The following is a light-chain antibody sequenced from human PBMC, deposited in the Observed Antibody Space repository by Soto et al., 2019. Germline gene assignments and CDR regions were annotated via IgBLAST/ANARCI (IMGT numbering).Light chain of an antibody. Sequence: QSALTQPRSVSGSPGQSVIISCTGTSSDVGGYNYVSWYQQHPGKAPKLMIYDVNKRPSGVPDRFSGSKSGNTASLTISGLQAEDDADYYCCSYAGSYTLVFGGGTKLTVL. J-gene: IGLJ3*02. CDR1: SSDVGGYNY. V-gene: IGLV2-11*01. CDR3: CSYAGSYTLV. CDR2: DVN.